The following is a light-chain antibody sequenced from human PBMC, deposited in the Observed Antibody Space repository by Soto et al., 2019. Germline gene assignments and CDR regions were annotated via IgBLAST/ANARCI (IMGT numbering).Light chain of an antibody. Sequence: DIQMTQSPSSLSASVGDRVTITCRASQSISGYLNWYQQRPGKAPKLLIYAASSLQSGVPSRFSGSESGSDFTLTISSLLPEDFATYYGQQTYSTLYTFGQGTKLEIK. V-gene: IGKV1-39*01. CDR1: QSISGY. CDR2: AAS. J-gene: IGKJ2*01. CDR3: QQTYSTLYT.